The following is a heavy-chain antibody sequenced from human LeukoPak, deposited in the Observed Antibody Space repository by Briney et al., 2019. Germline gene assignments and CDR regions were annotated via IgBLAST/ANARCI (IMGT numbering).Heavy chain of an antibody. V-gene: IGHV3-21*01. CDR1: GFTFSSYS. J-gene: IGHJ4*02. D-gene: IGHD4-23*01. CDR2: ISSSSSYI. Sequence: MSGGSLRLSCAASGFTFSSYSMNWVRQAPGKGLEWVSSISSSSSYIYYADSVKGRFTISRDNAKNSLYLQMNSLRAEDTAVHYCARGDYGGNQFDYWGQGTLVTVSS. CDR3: ARGDYGGNQFDY.